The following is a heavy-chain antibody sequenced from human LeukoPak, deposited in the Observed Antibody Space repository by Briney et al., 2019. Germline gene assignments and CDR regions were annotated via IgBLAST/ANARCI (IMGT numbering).Heavy chain of an antibody. D-gene: IGHD3-9*01. CDR3: ARGFLTGYYWLGAFDI. J-gene: IGHJ3*02. CDR1: GFTFSSYA. V-gene: IGHV3-23*01. Sequence: GGSLRLSCAASGFTFSSYAMSWVRQAPGKGLEWVSAISGSGGSTYYADSVKGRFTISRHNSKNTLYLQMNSLRAEDTAVYYCARGFLTGYYWLGAFDIWGQGTMVTVSS. CDR2: ISGSGGST.